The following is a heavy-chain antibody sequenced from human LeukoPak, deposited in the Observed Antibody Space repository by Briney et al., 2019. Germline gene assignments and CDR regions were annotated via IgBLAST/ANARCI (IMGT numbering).Heavy chain of an antibody. CDR2: ILYDGSNK. V-gene: IGHV3-30*18. Sequence: GGSLRLSCAASGFTFSRYAMHWVRQAPGKGLEWVAVILYDGSNKYYADSVKGRFTISRDNPKNTVYLQMNSLRAEDTAVYHCAKGGYSGSYQDAFDIWGQGTMVTVSS. D-gene: IGHD1-26*01. J-gene: IGHJ3*02. CDR1: GFTFSRYA. CDR3: AKGGYSGSYQDAFDI.